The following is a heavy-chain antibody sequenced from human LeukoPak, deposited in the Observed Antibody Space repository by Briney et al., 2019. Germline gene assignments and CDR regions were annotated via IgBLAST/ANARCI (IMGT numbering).Heavy chain of an antibody. CDR1: GYTFTSYY. J-gene: IGHJ4*02. V-gene: IGHV1-46*01. CDR2: INPSGGST. Sequence: ASVKVSCEASGYTFTSYYMHWVRQAPGQGREWMGIINPSGGSTSYAQKFQGKVTMTRDASTSTVYMELSSLRSEDTAVYYCARVYDSSGCSDYWGQGTLVTVSS. CDR3: ARVYDSSGCSDY. D-gene: IGHD3-22*01.